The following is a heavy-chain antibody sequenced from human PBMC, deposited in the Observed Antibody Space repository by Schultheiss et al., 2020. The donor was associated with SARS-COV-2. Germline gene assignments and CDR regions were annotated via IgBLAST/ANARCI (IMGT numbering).Heavy chain of an antibody. J-gene: IGHJ6*02. CDR1: GYTFTSYD. D-gene: IGHD1-26*01. CDR3: ATGVGATFSNYYYGMDV. Sequence: ASVKVSCKASGYTFTSYDINWVRLATGQGLEWMGWISAYNGNTNYAQKLQGRVTMTTDTSTSTAYMELRSLRSDDTAVYYCATGVGATFSNYYYGMDVWGQGTTVTVSS. CDR2: ISAYNGNT. V-gene: IGHV1-18*01.